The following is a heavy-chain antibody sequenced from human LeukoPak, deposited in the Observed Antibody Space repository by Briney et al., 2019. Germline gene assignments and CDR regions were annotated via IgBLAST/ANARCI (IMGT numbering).Heavy chain of an antibody. CDR2: INPNSGGT. CDR1: GYTFTGYY. D-gene: IGHD2-2*01. CDR3: ARGVGDIVVVPAAPWDY. V-gene: IGHV1-2*04. Sequence: GASVKVSCKASGYTFTGYYMHWVRQAPGQGLEWMGWINPNSGGTNYAQKFQGWVTMTRDTSISTAYMELRSLRSDDTAVYYCARGVGDIVVVPAAPWDYWGQGTLVTVSS. J-gene: IGHJ4*02.